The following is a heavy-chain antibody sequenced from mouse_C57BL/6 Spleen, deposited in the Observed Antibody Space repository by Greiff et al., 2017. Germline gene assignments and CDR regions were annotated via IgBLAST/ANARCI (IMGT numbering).Heavy chain of an antibody. CDR2: IHPNSGST. Sequence: QVQLQQPGAELVKPGASVKLSCKASGYTFTSYWMHWVKQRPGQGLEWIGMIHPNSGSTNYNEKFKSKATLTVDKSSSTAYMQLSSLTSEDSAVXYCARWASSDYAMDYWGQGTSVTVSS. V-gene: IGHV1-64*01. CDR3: ARWASSDYAMDY. D-gene: IGHD1-1*01. J-gene: IGHJ4*01. CDR1: GYTFTSYW.